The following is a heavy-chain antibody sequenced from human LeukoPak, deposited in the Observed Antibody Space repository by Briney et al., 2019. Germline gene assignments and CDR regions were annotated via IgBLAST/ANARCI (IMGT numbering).Heavy chain of an antibody. CDR1: GGSISSNY. Sequence: LETLCLTCTVSGGSISSNYWTWIRQPAGKGLEWIGRIYTSGSYNYNPSLNSRVTMSVDTSRNQVSLRVRSVTAADTAVYYCATEGDSTAELAYWGQGTLVTVSS. V-gene: IGHV4-4*07. J-gene: IGHJ4*02. CDR3: ATEGDSTAELAY. D-gene: IGHD2/OR15-2a*01. CDR2: IYTSGSY.